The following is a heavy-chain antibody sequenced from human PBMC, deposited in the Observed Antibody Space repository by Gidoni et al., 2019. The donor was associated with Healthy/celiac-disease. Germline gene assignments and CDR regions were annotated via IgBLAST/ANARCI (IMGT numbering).Heavy chain of an antibody. V-gene: IGHV4-39*01. CDR2: IYYSGST. CDR3: SRSDGSGSYKGFDP. CDR1: GGSISSSSYY. D-gene: IGHD3-10*01. J-gene: IGHJ5*02. Sequence: QLQLQESGPGLVKPSETLSLTCTVSGGSISSSSYYWGWIRQPPGKGLEWIGSIYYSGSTYYNPSLKSRVTISVDTSKNQFSLKLSSVTAADTAVYYCSRSDGSGSYKGFDPWGQGTLVTVSS.